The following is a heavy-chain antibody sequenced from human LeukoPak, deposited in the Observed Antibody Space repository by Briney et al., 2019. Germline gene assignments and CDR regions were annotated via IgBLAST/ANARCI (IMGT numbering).Heavy chain of an antibody. CDR1: GFTFNSFW. CDR2: IKQGGSEK. D-gene: IGHD6-6*01. J-gene: IGHJ4*02. V-gene: IGHV3-7*02. Sequence: GGSLTLSCSASGFTFNSFWLNWVRQAPGKGREGVAHIKQGGSEKYYVDPVKGRFTISRDNAKNSLYLQMNSLRAEDTAVYYCARGRYSISSGAADYWGQGTLVTVS. CDR3: ARGRYSISSGAADY.